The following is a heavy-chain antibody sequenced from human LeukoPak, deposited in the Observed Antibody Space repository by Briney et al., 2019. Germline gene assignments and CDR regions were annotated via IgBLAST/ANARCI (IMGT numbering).Heavy chain of an antibody. CDR3: ARGRRRDDYVWGSYRTPYYFDY. CDR1: GFIFSNYW. Sequence: GGSLRLSCAASGFIFSNYWMSWVRQAPGKGPEWVANIKQDGSEIYYVDSVEGRFTISRDNAEKSLFLQMNSLRAEDTAVYYCARGRRRDDYVWGSYRTPYYFDYWGQGTLVTVSS. V-gene: IGHV3-7*01. CDR2: IKQDGSEI. J-gene: IGHJ4*02. D-gene: IGHD3-16*02.